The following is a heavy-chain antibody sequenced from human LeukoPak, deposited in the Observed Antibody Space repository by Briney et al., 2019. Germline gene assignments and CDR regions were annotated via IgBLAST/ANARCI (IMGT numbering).Heavy chain of an antibody. D-gene: IGHD3-10*01. J-gene: IGHJ3*02. CDR2: IYYSGST. V-gene: IGHV4-31*03. CDR3: ASLWAFDI. Sequence: SETLSLTCTVSGGSISSGGYYWSWLRQQPGKGLEWIAYIYYSGSTYYNPSLKSRVTISVDTSKNPFSLKLSSVTAADTAVYYCASLWAFDIWGQGTMVTVSS. CDR1: GGSISSGGYY.